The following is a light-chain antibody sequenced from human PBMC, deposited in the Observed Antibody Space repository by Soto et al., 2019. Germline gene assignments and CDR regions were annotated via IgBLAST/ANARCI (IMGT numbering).Light chain of an antibody. CDR3: QHYKSFPWT. CDR2: DAA. J-gene: IGKJ1*01. Sequence: IQMTQSPSSLSASVGGRSTSTCRTSQSINIWLAWYQQKPGKAPKLLIYDAATLESGVPSRFSGGGSGTEFTLTISSLQPDDFATYYCQHYKSFPWTFGQGTKVDIK. CDR1: QSINIW. V-gene: IGKV1-5*01.